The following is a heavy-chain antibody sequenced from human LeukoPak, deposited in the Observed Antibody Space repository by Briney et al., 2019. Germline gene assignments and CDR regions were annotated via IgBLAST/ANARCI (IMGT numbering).Heavy chain of an antibody. CDR3: AKEASGGGEFDY. D-gene: IGHD3-16*01. CDR1: GFTFSSYG. Sequence: GGSLRLSCAASGFTFSSYGMHWVRQAPGKGLEWVAVISYDGSNKYYADSVKGRFTISRDNSKNTLYLQMNSLRAEDTAVYYCAKEASGGGEFDYWGQGTLVTVSS. V-gene: IGHV3-30*18. CDR2: ISYDGSNK. J-gene: IGHJ4*02.